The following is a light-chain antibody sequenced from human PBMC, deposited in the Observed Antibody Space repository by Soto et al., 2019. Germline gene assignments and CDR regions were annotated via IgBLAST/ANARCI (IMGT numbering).Light chain of an antibody. CDR1: RWISIY. CDR3: QQYYSHPHT. J-gene: IGKJ4*01. CDR2: AAC. Sequence: AIRMTQSPSSLSASTGDRVTITCRASRWISIYLAWYQQRPGKAPKLLIYAACTLQSGVPSRFSGSGSGIDFTLTISCLQSEDFAPYYCQQYYSHPHTFGGGTRLHI. V-gene: IGKV1-8*01.